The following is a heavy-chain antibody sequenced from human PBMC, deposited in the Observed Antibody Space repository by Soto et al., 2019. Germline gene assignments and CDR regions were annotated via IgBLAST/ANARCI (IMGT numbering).Heavy chain of an antibody. V-gene: IGHV1-2*02. D-gene: IGHD2-8*01. J-gene: IGHJ4*02. CDR2: IQPNSGIT. Sequence: QVQLVQSGAEVKKPGASMKVSCKASGYSFIDYFMHWVRQAPGQGLQWVGSIQPNSGITNFSPEFLGRVTMTRDTSLNTAYLELDGLNSDDTGMYFCARDMRRGMRVEQPDYWGQGTLLTVSS. CDR1: GYSFIDYF. CDR3: ARDMRRGMRVEQPDY.